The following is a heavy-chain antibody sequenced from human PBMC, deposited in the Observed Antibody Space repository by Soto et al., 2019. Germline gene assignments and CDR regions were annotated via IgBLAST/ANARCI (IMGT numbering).Heavy chain of an antibody. Sequence: QVQLVESGGGEVQPGRSLTISCAASGFTFSTYGMHWVRQTPGKGLEWVAVISYDGTNKFYSDSVKGRFTISRDNFKNTLTLQMNSLRADDTAVYSCAKDLQSYGDYDYYCYGIDVWGRVTRVTVSS. CDR3: AKDLQSYGDYDYYCYGIDV. D-gene: IGHD4-17*01. V-gene: IGHV3-30*18. J-gene: IGHJ6*02. CDR2: ISYDGTNK. CDR1: GFTFSTYG.